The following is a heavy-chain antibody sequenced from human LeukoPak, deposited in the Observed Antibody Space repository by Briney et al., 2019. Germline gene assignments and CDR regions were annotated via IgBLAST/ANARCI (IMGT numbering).Heavy chain of an antibody. J-gene: IGHJ4*02. CDR2: ISWNSVSI. CDR3: VKEGGSSGWYYFDD. V-gene: IGHV3-9*01. Sequence: GRSLRLSCTASGFTFDDYAMHWVRQGPGKGLEWVAGISWNSVSIGYGGSVKGRFTIYRDNAKNSLFLQMTSLREEDTALYYCVKEGGSSGWYYFDDWGQGILVTVSS. CDR1: GFTFDDYA. D-gene: IGHD6-19*01.